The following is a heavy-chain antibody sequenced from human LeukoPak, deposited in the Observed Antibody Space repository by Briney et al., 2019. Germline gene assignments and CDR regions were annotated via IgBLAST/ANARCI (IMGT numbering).Heavy chain of an antibody. CDR1: GGTFSSYA. CDR2: MNPNSGNT. Sequence: ASVKVSCKASGGTFSSYAISWVRQATGQGLEGMGWMNPNSGNTGYAQKFQGRVTMTRNTSISTAYMELSSLRSEDTAVYYCARGLPYPSYYYYMDVWGKGTTVTVSS. V-gene: IGHV1-8*02. D-gene: IGHD2-2*02. J-gene: IGHJ6*03. CDR3: ARGLPYPSYYYYMDV.